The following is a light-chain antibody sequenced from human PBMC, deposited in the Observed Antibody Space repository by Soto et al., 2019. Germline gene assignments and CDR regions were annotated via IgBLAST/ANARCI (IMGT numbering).Light chain of an antibody. CDR1: QSVSSY. Sequence: IVWTQSPATLSLSPGERATLSCRASQSVSSYLAWYQQKPGQAPRLLIYDASNRATGIPARFSGSGSGTDFTLTISSLEPEDFAVYYCQQYNNWPRTFGQGTKVDI. J-gene: IGKJ1*01. CDR3: QQYNNWPRT. V-gene: IGKV3-11*01. CDR2: DAS.